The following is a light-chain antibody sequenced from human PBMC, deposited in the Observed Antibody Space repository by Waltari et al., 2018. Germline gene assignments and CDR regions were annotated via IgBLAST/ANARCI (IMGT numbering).Light chain of an antibody. CDR2: EDN. V-gene: IGLV6-57*03. Sequence: NFMLTQPHSVSESPGKTVTISCTRSSGSIASNYVQWYQQRPGSAPTTVIYEDNQRPSGFPDRFSGSIDSPSNSASLTISGLKTEDEADYYCQTYDSSNVVFGGGTKLTVL. CDR1: SGSIASNY. CDR3: QTYDSSNVV. J-gene: IGLJ2*01.